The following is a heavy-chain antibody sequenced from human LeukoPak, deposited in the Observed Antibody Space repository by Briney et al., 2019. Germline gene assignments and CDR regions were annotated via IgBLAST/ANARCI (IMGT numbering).Heavy chain of an antibody. J-gene: IGHJ6*02. CDR1: GGTFSSYA. D-gene: IGHD4-23*01. V-gene: IGHV1-69*04. Sequence: SVKVSCKASGGTFSSYAISWVRQAPGQGLEWMGRIIPICGIANYAQKFQGRVTITADKSTGTAYMELSSLRSEDAAVYYCARLVPTTVVTPGYYYGMDVWGQGTTVTVSS. CDR3: ARLVPTTVVTPGYYYGMDV. CDR2: IIPICGIA.